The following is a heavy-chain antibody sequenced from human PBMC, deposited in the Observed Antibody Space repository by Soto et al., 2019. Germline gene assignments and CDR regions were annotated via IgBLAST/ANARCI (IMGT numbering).Heavy chain of an antibody. D-gene: IGHD2-21*02. J-gene: IGHJ4*02. CDR2: MYYSGSS. V-gene: IGHV4-39*01. Sequence: LSLTCSVSGGSTSDKSYFWGWVRQSPGKGLEWIGSMYYSGSSYYNPSLKSRVAISVDTSKNQFSLKLRSVTAADTAVYFCARQRLLRLKPDFDIWGQGTLVTVSS. CDR3: ARQRLLRLKPDFDI. CDR1: GGSTSDKSYF.